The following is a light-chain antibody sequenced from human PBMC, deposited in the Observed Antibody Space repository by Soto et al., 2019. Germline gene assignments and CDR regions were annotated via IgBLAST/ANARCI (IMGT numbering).Light chain of an antibody. CDR2: GAS. J-gene: IGKJ2*01. CDR1: QSVNNN. Sequence: EIVMTQSPATLSVSPGERVTLSCRASQSVNNNLAWYQQKPGQAPRLLIYGASTRATGIPVRFSGSGSGTEFTLTISGLQSEDFAVYYCQQYNNWPPYTFGQGTKLEIK. V-gene: IGKV3-15*01. CDR3: QQYNNWPPYT.